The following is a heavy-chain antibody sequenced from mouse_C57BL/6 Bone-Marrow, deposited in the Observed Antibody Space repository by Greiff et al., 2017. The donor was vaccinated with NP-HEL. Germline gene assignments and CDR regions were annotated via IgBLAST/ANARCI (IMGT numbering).Heavy chain of an antibody. CDR3: ATQLRRGHWYFDV. CDR2: IWTGGGT. D-gene: IGHD3-2*02. V-gene: IGHV2-9-1*01. Sequence: VKLVESGPGLVAPSQSLSITCTVSGFSLTSYAISWVRQPPGKGLEWLGVIWTGGGTNYNSALKSRLSISKDNTKSQVFLKMNSLQTDDTARYYCATQLRRGHWYFDVWGTGTTVTVSS. J-gene: IGHJ1*03. CDR1: GFSLTSYA.